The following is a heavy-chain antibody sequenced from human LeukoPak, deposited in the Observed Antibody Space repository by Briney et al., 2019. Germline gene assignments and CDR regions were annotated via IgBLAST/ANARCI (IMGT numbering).Heavy chain of an antibody. CDR1: GFRFSSYA. J-gene: IGHJ6*03. Sequence: PGGSLRLACAASGFRFSSYAMSWVRQAPGKGLEWVSAISGSGGSTYYADSVKGRFTISRDNSKNTLYLQMNSLRAEDTAVYYCAKDPRGSSSSVRYYYYYMDVWGKGTTVTVSS. CDR2: ISGSGGST. CDR3: AKDPRGSSSSVRYYYYYMDV. V-gene: IGHV3-23*01. D-gene: IGHD6-6*01.